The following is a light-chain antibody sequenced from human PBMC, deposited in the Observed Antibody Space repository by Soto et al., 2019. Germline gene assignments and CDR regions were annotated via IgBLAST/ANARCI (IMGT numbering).Light chain of an antibody. CDR3: QQYNGLPTWT. Sequence: DLQMTQSPSTLSASVGDRVTITCRASQNINIWLAWYQQKPGTAPKLLIYKASTLESWVPSRFSGNGSGTDFTLTISSLQPDDSATYYCQQYNGLPTWTFGQGTKV. CDR1: QNINIW. CDR2: KAS. J-gene: IGKJ1*01. V-gene: IGKV1-5*03.